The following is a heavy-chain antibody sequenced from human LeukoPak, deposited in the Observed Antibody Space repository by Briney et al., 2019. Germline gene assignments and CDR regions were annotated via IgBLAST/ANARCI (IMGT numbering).Heavy chain of an antibody. CDR3: AKDLYYYGSGSYYAFDY. CDR2: IKQDGSEK. D-gene: IGHD3-10*01. J-gene: IGHJ4*02. V-gene: IGHV3-7*01. CDR1: GFTFSTYW. Sequence: GGSLRLSCAASGFTFSTYWMTWVRQAPGKGLEWVANIKQDGSEKYYVDSVKGRFTISRDNAKNSLYLQMNSLRAEDTAVYYCAKDLYYYGSGSYYAFDYWGQGTLVTVSS.